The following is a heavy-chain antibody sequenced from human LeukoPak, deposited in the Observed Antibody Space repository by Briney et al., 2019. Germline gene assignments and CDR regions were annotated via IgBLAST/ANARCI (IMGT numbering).Heavy chain of an antibody. CDR1: GFTFSGYS. D-gene: IGHD6-19*01. Sequence: PGGSLRLSCAASGFTFSGYSMNWVRQAPGKGLEWVSYITSSSSAIYYADSVKGRFTISRDNAKNSLYLQMNSLRAEDTAVYYCANSPGIAVVWGQGTLVTVSS. CDR3: ANSPGIAVV. J-gene: IGHJ4*02. V-gene: IGHV3-48*01. CDR2: ITSSSSAI.